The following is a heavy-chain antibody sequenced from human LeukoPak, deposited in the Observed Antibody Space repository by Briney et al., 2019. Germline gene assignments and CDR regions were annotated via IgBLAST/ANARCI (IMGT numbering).Heavy chain of an antibody. CDR1: GGTFSRYA. J-gene: IGHJ3*02. CDR2: IIPILGIA. Sequence: SVKVSCKASGGTFSRYAISWVRPAPGQGLEWMGRIIPILGIANYAQKFQGRVTITADKSTSTAYMELSSLRSEDTAVYYCARGVRSPDDAFDIWGQGTMVTVSS. D-gene: IGHD3-10*01. V-gene: IGHV1-69*04. CDR3: ARGVRSPDDAFDI.